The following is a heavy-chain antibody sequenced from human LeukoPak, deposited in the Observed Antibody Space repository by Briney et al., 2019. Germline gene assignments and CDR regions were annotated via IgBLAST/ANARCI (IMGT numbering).Heavy chain of an antibody. CDR2: IYPGDSDT. D-gene: IGHD2-2*02. J-gene: IGHJ2*01. CDR1: GYSFTSYW. Sequence: GESLKISCKGSGYSFTSYWIGWVRQMPGKGLEWMGIIYPGDSDTRYSPSFQGQVTISADKSISTAYLQWSSLKASDTAMYYCARLRGYCSSTSCYIIRDWYFDLWGRGTLVTVSS. CDR3: ARLRGYCSSTSCYIIRDWYFDL. V-gene: IGHV5-51*01.